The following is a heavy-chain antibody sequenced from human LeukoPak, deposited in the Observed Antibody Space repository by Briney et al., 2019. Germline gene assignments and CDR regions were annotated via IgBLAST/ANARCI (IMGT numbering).Heavy chain of an antibody. Sequence: GSLRLSCSASGFTFSAYAMYWVRQAPGKGLEYVSGISNNGGSSFYADSVKGRFTISRDNSKNTLYLQMSSLRAEDTAVYYCAKDGSAGSHSSSPDYWGQGTLVTVSS. CDR1: GFTFSAYA. J-gene: IGHJ4*02. V-gene: IGHV3-64D*09. CDR3: AKDGSAGSHSSSPDY. CDR2: ISNNGGSS. D-gene: IGHD6-13*01.